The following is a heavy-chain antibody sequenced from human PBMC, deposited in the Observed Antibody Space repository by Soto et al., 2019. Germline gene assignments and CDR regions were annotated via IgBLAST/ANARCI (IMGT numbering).Heavy chain of an antibody. Sequence: PGGSLRLSCAASGFTLSSYEMHWVRQAPGKGLERVAVIWYDGSNKYYADSVKGRFTISRDNSKNTLYLQMNSLRAEDTAVYYCAKDPPPDGGSYYFDYWGQGTLVTVSS. V-gene: IGHV3-33*06. CDR2: IWYDGSNK. J-gene: IGHJ4*02. D-gene: IGHD3-10*01. CDR3: AKDPPPDGGSYYFDY. CDR1: GFTLSSYE.